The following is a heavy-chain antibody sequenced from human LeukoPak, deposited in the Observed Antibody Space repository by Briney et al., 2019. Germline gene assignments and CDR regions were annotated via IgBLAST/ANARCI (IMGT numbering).Heavy chain of an antibody. V-gene: IGHV3-23*01. D-gene: IGHD3-3*01. J-gene: IGHJ4*02. CDR1: GFTFSSYA. CDR3: AKGGSGWTLFDY. CDR2: ISGSGGST. Sequence: PGGSLRLSCAASGFTFSSYAMSRVRQAPGKGLEWVSAISGSGGSTYYADSVKGRFTISRDNSKNTLYLQMNSLRAGDTAVYYCAKGGSGWTLFDYWGQGTLVTVSS.